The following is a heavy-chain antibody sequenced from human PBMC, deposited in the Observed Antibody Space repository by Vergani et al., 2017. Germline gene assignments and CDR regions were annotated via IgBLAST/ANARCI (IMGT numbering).Heavy chain of an antibody. V-gene: IGHV4-59*01. CDR3: ARIEYDFWSGYYQSAWYFDR. D-gene: IGHD3-3*01. Sequence: QVQLQESGPGLVKPSETLSLTCTVSGGSISSYYWSWIRQPPGKGLEWIGYIYYSGSTNYNPSLKSRVTISVDTSKNQFSLKLSSVTAADTAVYYCARIEYDFWSGYYQSAWYFDRWGRGTLVTVSS. J-gene: IGHJ2*01. CDR1: GGSISSYY. CDR2: IYYSGST.